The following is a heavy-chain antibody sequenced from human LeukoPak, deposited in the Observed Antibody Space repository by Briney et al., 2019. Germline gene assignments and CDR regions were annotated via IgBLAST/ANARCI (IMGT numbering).Heavy chain of an antibody. J-gene: IGHJ6*02. Sequence: SETLSLTCTVSGGSISSDDYYWNWIRQPPGKGLEWIGYMYYSGSTYYNPSLKTRVVISKDKSKNQISLNLSSVTTADTAVYYCARDKWVKVGNSWRQYGKDVWGQGTTVTVSS. D-gene: IGHD6-13*01. CDR1: GGSISSDDYY. CDR3: ARDKWVKVGNSWRQYGKDV. CDR2: MYYSGST. V-gene: IGHV4-30-4*01.